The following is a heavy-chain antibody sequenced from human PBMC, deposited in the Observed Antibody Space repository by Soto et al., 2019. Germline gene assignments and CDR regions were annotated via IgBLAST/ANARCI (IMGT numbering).Heavy chain of an antibody. CDR2: IYPGDSDT. Sequence: GESLKISCKGSGYSFTSYWIGWERQMPGKGLEWMGIIYPGDSDTRYSPSFQGQVTISADKSISTAYLQWSSLKASDTAMYYCARQLRYYDSSGYYFDYWGQGTLVTVSS. V-gene: IGHV5-51*01. J-gene: IGHJ4*02. CDR3: ARQLRYYDSSGYYFDY. D-gene: IGHD3-22*01. CDR1: GYSFTSYW.